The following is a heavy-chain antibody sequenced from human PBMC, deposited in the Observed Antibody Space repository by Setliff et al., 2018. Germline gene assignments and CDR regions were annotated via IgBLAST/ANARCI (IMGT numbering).Heavy chain of an antibody. J-gene: IGHJ4*02. V-gene: IGHV3-33*01. CDR1: EFTFTSHA. D-gene: IGHD3-22*01. CDR2: IWAAGDVK. CDR3: ARRGYSHDSSDYNRRKVFDYFDF. Sequence: GGSLRLSCAASEFTFTSHAMHWVRQAPGKGLEWVAMIWAAGDVKYYAASVKGRFTVSRDNSKNTMSLQMDSLTVEDTAVYFCARRGYSHDSSDYNRRKVFDYFDFWGQGTQVTVSS.